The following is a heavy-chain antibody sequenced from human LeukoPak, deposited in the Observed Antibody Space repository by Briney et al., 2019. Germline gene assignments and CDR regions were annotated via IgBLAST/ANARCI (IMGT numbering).Heavy chain of an antibody. Sequence: SVKVSCKASGGTFSSYAISWVRQAPGQGLEWMGGIIPIFGIANYAQKFQGRVTITADKSTSTAYMELSSLRSEDTAVYYCARVSIAAAGRHFDYWGQGTLVTVSS. J-gene: IGHJ4*02. CDR3: ARVSIAAAGRHFDY. V-gene: IGHV1-69*10. D-gene: IGHD6-13*01. CDR2: IIPIFGIA. CDR1: GGTFSSYA.